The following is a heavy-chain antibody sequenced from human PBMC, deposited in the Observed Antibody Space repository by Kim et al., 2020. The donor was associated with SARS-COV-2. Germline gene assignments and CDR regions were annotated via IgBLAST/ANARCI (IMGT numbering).Heavy chain of an antibody. J-gene: IGHJ4*02. Sequence: ASVKVSCKASGYTFKTYPIHWLRQAPGQTLEWMGWVNADNDQTKYSPKFQGRITITRDTSANTAYMELRSLTTKDTAFYYCVRDMNPTVYDYWGQGTLVTVSS. CDR2: VNADNDQT. CDR1: GYTFKTYP. CDR3: VRDMNPTVYDY. D-gene: IGHD4-4*01. V-gene: IGHV1-3*01.